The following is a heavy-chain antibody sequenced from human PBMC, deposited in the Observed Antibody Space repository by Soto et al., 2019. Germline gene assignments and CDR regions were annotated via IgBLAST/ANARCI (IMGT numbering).Heavy chain of an antibody. Sequence: ASVKVSCKASGYTFISYAITWVRQAPGQGLEWMGWISVHNGNTNYAQEDQGRVTMTTDTYTSTDYMELRILRSDDTALYYCARGGGFSHSNFGYWGQGTLVTVSS. CDR3: ARGGGFSHSNFGY. D-gene: IGHD5-18*01. CDR1: GYTFISYA. V-gene: IGHV1-18*01. J-gene: IGHJ4*02. CDR2: ISVHNGNT.